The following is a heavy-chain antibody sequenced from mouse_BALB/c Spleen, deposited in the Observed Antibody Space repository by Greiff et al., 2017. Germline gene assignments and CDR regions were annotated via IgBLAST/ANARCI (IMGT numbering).Heavy chain of an antibody. CDR3: ARNPLRRELAWFAY. Sequence: VMLVESGPGLVQPSQSLSITCTVSGFSLTSYGVHWVRQSPGKGLEWLGVIWSGGSTDYNAAFISRLSISKDNSKSQVFFKMNSLQADDTAIYYCARNPLRRELAWFAYWGQGTLVTVSA. D-gene: IGHD2-12*01. J-gene: IGHJ3*01. V-gene: IGHV2-4-1*01. CDR2: IWSGGST. CDR1: GFSLTSYG.